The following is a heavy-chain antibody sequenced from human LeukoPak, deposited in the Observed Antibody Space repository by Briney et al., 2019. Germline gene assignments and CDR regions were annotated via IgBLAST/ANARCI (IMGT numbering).Heavy chain of an antibody. CDR2: ISYDGSNK. CDR1: GFTFSSYA. V-gene: IGHV3-30-3*01. D-gene: IGHD6-19*01. CDR3: ARDKVIAVAGTPDYYYYGMDV. Sequence: PGGSLRLSCAASGFTFSSYAMHWVRQAPGKGLEWVAVISYDGSNKYYADSVKGRSTISRDNSKNTLYLQMNSLRAEDTAVYYCARDKVIAVAGTPDYYYYGMDVWGQGTTVTVSS. J-gene: IGHJ6*02.